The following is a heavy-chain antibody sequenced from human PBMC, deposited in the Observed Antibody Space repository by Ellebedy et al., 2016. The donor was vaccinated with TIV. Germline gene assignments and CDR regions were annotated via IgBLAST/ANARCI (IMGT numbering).Heavy chain of an antibody. CDR2: ISGSASNT. V-gene: IGHV3-23*01. CDR1: GFTFSSYA. J-gene: IGHJ6*04. Sequence: GESLKISCAASGFTFSSYAMTWVRQAPGKGLEWVSAISGSASNTYYADSVKGRCTISRDNSKNTLYLQMNSLRAEDTAVYYCAKDLGGRVVVPAARGMDVWGKGTTVTVSS. D-gene: IGHD2-2*01. CDR3: AKDLGGRVVVPAARGMDV.